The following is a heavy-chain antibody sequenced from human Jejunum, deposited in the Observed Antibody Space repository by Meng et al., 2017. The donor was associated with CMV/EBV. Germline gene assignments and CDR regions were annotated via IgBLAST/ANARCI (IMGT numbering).Heavy chain of an antibody. CDR2: VIPLFPPR. D-gene: IGHD2-15*01. CDR3: ARERDPPGAAPGRYYFDY. V-gene: IGHV1-69*05. CDR1: RFA. Sequence: RFALIWVRQAPGQGLAWMGAVIPLFPPRKYAQNFQGRVTFTTDESTTTAHMELSSLRSEDTAVYYCARERDPPGAAPGRYYFDYWGQGTRVTVSS. J-gene: IGHJ4*02.